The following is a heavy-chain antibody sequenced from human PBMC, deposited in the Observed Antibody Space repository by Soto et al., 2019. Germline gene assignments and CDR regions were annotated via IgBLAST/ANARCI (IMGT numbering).Heavy chain of an antibody. CDR2: FTTSGDFT. V-gene: IGHV3-23*01. CDR1: GFTFSNHA. CDR3: ARLVTY. Sequence: EVQLLDSGGALVQPGGSLRLSCATSGFTFSNHAMSWVRQAPGKGLEWVSTFTTSGDFTYYADSVKGRFTISRDNSKSTLYLQMNSVRVEAAAVYYCARLVTYWGQGTLVTVSS. D-gene: IGHD4-4*01. J-gene: IGHJ4*02.